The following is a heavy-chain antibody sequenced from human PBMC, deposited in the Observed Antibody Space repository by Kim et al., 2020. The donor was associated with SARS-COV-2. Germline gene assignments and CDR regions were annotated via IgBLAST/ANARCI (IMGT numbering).Heavy chain of an antibody. V-gene: IGHV4-59*09. J-gene: IGHJ6*03. Sequence: DSPSVKRSVTISVETSKNQFSLKQSSVTAADTAVYYCARGSAYYYYMDVWGKGTTVTVSS. CDR3: ARGSAYYYYMDV.